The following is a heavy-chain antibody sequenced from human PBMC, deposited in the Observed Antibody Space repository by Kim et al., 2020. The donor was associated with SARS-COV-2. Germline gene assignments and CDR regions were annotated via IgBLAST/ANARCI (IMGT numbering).Heavy chain of an antibody. V-gene: IGHV1-69*13. J-gene: IGHJ5*02. CDR3: ARAVGEGYCSGGSCYPDNWFDP. CDR2: IIPIFGTA. D-gene: IGHD2-15*01. CDR1: GGTFSSYA. Sequence: SVKVSCKASGGTFSSYAISWVRQAPGQGLEWMGGIIPIFGTANYAQKFQGRVTITADESTSTAYMELSSLRSEDTAVYYCARAVGEGYCSGGSCYPDNWFDPWGQGTLVTVSS.